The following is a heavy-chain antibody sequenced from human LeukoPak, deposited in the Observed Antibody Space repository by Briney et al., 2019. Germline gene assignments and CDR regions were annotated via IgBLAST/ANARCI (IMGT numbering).Heavy chain of an antibody. V-gene: IGHV3-30-3*01. J-gene: IGHJ4*02. D-gene: IGHD6-19*01. CDR1: GFTFSSYA. CDR2: ISYDGSNK. Sequence: PGRSLRLSCAASGFTFSSYAMHWVRQAPGKGLEWVAVISYDGSNKYYADSVKGRFTISRDNSKNTLYLQMNSLRAEDTAVYYCARDRKQWLADYWGQGTLVTVSS. CDR3: ARDRKQWLADY.